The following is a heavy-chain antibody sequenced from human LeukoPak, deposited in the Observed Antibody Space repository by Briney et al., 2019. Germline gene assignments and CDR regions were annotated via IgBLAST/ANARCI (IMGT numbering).Heavy chain of an antibody. V-gene: IGHV4-59*01. J-gene: IGHJ6*03. Sequence: PSETLSLTCTVSGGSISTYYCTWIRHPPGKGMEWIGRIYYNGATNYDPSLKSRVIISLDTFKNQFSLKLTSVTAADTAVYFCARDRYMDVWGKGTTVTVSS. CDR1: GGSISTYY. CDR2: IYYNGAT. CDR3: ARDRYMDV.